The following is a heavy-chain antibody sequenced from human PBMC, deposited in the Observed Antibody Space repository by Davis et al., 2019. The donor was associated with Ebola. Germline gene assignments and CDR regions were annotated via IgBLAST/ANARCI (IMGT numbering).Heavy chain of an antibody. CDR2: INHSGST. CDR3: ARRVTVVYYFDL. D-gene: IGHD4-11*01. CDR1: GGSFSGYY. Sequence: PSETLSLTCAVYGGSFSGYYWSWIRQPPGKGLEWIGEINHSGSTNYNPSLKSRVTISVDTSKNQFSLKLSSVTAADTAVYFCARRVTVVYYFDLWGQGAPVTVSS. V-gene: IGHV4-34*01. J-gene: IGHJ4*02.